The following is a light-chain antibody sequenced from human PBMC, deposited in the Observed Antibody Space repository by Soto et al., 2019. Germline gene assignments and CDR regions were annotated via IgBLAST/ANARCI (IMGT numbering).Light chain of an antibody. CDR2: DVS. V-gene: IGLV2-14*03. CDR1: SSDVGGYNY. Sequence: QSVLTQPASVSGSPGQSLNISCTGTSSDVGGYNYVSWYQHHPGKAPKLIIYDVSNRPSGVSNPFSDSKSGNTASLTISGLQPEEEADYYCSSYTTSNTRQIVFGTGTKVTVL. J-gene: IGLJ1*01. CDR3: SSYTTSNTRQIV.